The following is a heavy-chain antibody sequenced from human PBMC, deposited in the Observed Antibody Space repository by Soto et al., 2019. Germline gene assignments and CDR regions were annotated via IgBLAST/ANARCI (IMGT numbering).Heavy chain of an antibody. CDR2: ISGGGDAA. J-gene: IGHJ2*01. D-gene: IGHD1-26*01. Sequence: EVQVLESGGGLVQPGGSLRLSCAGSGFTFINYAMNWVRQAPGKGLEWVSSISGGGDAAFFPDSVRGRLTIARDNSNNTVTLQISSLGVYDTAVYYCARKILGSTTRPNYWYFDLWGRGTLVTVSS. CDR3: ARKILGSTTRPNYWYFDL. V-gene: IGHV3-23*01. CDR1: GFTFINYA.